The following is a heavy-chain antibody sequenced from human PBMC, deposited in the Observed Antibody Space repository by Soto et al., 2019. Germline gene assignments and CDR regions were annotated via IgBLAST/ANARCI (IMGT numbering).Heavy chain of an antibody. D-gene: IGHD3-3*01. V-gene: IGHV3-21*02. CDR2: ISSRSSYI. CDR1: GFTFSSYT. Sequence: EVQLVESGGGLVKPGGSLRLSCAASGFTFSSYTMNWVRQAPGKGLEWVSSISSRSSYIYYADSVKGRFTISRDNAKISVYLQRNSLRAEDTAVYYCARDQRYDFWSGYYRDYGMDVWGQGTTVTVSS. J-gene: IGHJ6*02. CDR3: ARDQRYDFWSGYYRDYGMDV.